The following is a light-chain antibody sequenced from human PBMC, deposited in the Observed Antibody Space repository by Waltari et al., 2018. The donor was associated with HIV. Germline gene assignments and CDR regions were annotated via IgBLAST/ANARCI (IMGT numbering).Light chain of an antibody. V-gene: IGKV4-1*01. CDR3: QQYYSTPPT. J-gene: IGKJ1*01. CDR2: WAS. Sequence: DIVMTQSPDSLAVSLGARAPIHCKSSQSVLYSSNNKNYLAWYQQKPGQPPKLLIYWASTRESGVPDRFSGSGSGTDFTLTISSLQAEDVAVYYCQQYYSTPPTFGQGTKVEIK. CDR1: QSVLYSSNNKNY.